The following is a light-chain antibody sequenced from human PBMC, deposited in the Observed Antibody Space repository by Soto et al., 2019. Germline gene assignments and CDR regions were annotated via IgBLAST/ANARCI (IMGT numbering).Light chain of an antibody. CDR1: QDIGNR. CDR3: QQANSLPFT. CDR2: AAS. J-gene: IGKJ2*01. V-gene: IGKV1-12*02. Sequence: DIQLIQSPSFMSASVGDSISITCRASQDIGNRLAWYQQKPGKGPKLLIYAASTLQSGVPARFSGSGSGTEFTLTISSLRPEDFATYFCQQANSLPFTFGRGTRLEI.